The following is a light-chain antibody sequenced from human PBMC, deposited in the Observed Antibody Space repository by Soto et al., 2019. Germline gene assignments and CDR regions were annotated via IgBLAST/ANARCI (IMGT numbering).Light chain of an antibody. CDR3: QHSDT. V-gene: IGKV3-20*01. Sequence: EIVLTQSPGTLSLSPGERATLSCRASQSVSSTYLAWYQQKPGQAPRLLIYGTSSRATGIPDRFSGSGSGTAFTLTISRLEPEDFAVYYCQHSDTFAQGTRLEIK. J-gene: IGKJ5*01. CDR2: GTS. CDR1: QSVSSTY.